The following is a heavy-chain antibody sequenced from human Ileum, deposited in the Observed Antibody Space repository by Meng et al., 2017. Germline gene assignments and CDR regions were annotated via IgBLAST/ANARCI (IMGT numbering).Heavy chain of an antibody. CDR2: AST. Sequence: QMQLEESGLGLFRPAETLALICTVSGGSVSRDGVQWGWVRQPPGKGLEWIGYASTNYNPSLKSRVTISLDTSKNQFSLELSSVIAADTAVYYCARDHWGSLDYWGQGILVTVSS. J-gene: IGHJ4*02. V-gene: IGHV4-61*08. D-gene: IGHD7-27*01. CDR3: ARDHWGSLDY. CDR1: GGSVSRDGVQ.